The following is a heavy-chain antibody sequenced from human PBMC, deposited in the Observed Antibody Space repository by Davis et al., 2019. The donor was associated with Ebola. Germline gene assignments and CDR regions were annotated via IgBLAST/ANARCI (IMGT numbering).Heavy chain of an antibody. Sequence: SETLSLTCTVSGGSISSYYWSWIRQPPGKGLEWIGEINHSGSTNYNPSLKSRVTISVDTSKNQFSLKLSSVTAADTAVYYCARERPMVRGTWYGMDVWGQGTLVTVSS. V-gene: IGHV4-34*01. J-gene: IGHJ6*02. D-gene: IGHD3-10*01. CDR2: INHSGST. CDR1: GGSISSYY. CDR3: ARERPMVRGTWYGMDV.